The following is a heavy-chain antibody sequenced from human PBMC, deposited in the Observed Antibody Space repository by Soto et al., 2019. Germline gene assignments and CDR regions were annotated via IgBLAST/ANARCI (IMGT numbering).Heavy chain of an antibody. D-gene: IGHD3-22*01. CDR2: IYWDDDK. J-gene: IGHJ4*02. V-gene: IGHV2-5*02. Sequence: GXGPTLVNPTQTLTLTCTFSGFSLSTSGVGVGWIRQPPGKALEWLALIYWDDDKRYSPSLKSRLTITKDTSKNQVVLTMTNMDPVDTATYYCAQVGASYYYDSSGNPFFDYWGQGTLVTVSS. CDR3: AQVGASYYYDSSGNPFFDY. CDR1: GFSLSTSGVG.